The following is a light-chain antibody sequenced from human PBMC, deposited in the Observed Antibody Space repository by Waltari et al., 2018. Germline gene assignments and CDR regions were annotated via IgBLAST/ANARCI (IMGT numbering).Light chain of an antibody. Sequence: DIQMTQSPSTLSASVGDRVSITCRASQTISDWLAWYQKKPGKAPKPLIYQAASLESGVPSRFSGSGSGTEFTLTINSLLPDDSATYYCQQFNSFSRTFGQGTKLEI. J-gene: IGKJ2*01. CDR3: QQFNSFSRT. CDR2: QAA. V-gene: IGKV1-5*03. CDR1: QTISDW.